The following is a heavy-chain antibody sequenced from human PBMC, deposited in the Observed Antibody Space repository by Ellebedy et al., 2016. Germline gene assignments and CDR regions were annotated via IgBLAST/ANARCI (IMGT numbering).Heavy chain of an antibody. CDR2: IYCSGST. CDR1: GGSVSSGSYY. J-gene: IGHJ5*02. Sequence: SETLSLTCTVSGGSVSSGSYYWSWIRQPPGTGLEWIGYIYCSGSTNYNPSLKSRVTISVDTSKNQFSLKLSSVTAADTAVYYCARGIYYDGNWFDPWGQGTLVTVSS. V-gene: IGHV4-61*01. CDR3: ARGIYYDGNWFDP. D-gene: IGHD3-22*01.